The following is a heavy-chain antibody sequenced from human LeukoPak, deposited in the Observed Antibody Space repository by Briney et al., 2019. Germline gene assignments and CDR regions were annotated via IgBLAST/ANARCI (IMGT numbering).Heavy chain of an antibody. V-gene: IGHV4-39*01. CDR2: IHYSGKT. CDR3: ARHKQASSGWFISLDP. D-gene: IGHD6-19*01. J-gene: IGHJ5*02. CDR1: GGSIADTTYY. Sequence: SETLSLTCTVSGGSIADTTYYWGWIRQSPGKGLEWIGRIHYSGKTYYNPSLTSRVTISVDTSKNQFSLTLTSVTAADTSLYYCARHKQASSGWFISLDPWGQGTLVIVSS.